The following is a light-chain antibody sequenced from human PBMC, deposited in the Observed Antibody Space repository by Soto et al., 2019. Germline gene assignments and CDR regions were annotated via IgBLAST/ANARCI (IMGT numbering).Light chain of an antibody. CDR1: QGILTY. V-gene: IGKV1-27*01. CDR3: QKYDSAPWT. J-gene: IGKJ1*01. Sequence: DIQMTQSPSSRSASVGDRVTITFRASQGILTYLAWYQQKPGQVPELLIQAASTLQPGVPSRFSGSGSGTEFTLTINSLQPEDVATYYCQKYDSAPWTFGQGTKVDIK. CDR2: AAS.